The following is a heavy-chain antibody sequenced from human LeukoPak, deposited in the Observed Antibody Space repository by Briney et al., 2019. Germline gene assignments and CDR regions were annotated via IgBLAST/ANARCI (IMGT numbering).Heavy chain of an antibody. V-gene: IGHV3-30-3*01. CDR2: VSYDGSNK. J-gene: IGHJ6*02. CDR1: GFTFSSYA. D-gene: IGHD3-16*01. Sequence: GGSLRLSCAASGFTFSSYAMHWVRQAPGKGLEWVAVVSYDGSNKYYADSVKGRFTISRDDSKNTLYLQMNSLRAEDTAVYYCARDLGELENYYYGMDVWGQGTTVTVSS. CDR3: ARDLGELENYYYGMDV.